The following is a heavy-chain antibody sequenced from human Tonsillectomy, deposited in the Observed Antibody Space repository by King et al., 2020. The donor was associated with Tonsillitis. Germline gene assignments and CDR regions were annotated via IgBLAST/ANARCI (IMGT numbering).Heavy chain of an antibody. CDR1: RFPFSSYA. V-gene: IGHV3-23*04. Sequence: VQLVESGGGLVQPGGSLRLSCAASRFPFSSYAMSWVRRAPGKGLEWVSTISGSVGRTYYADSVKGRFTISRDNSKNTLYLQMNSLRAEDTAVYYCAKDRWVDHWGQGTLVTVSS. CDR3: AKDRWVDH. CDR2: ISGSVGRT. D-gene: IGHD1-26*01. J-gene: IGHJ4*02.